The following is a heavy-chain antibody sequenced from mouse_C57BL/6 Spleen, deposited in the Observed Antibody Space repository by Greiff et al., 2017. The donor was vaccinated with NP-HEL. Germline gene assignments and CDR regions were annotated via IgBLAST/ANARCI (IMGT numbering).Heavy chain of an antibody. D-gene: IGHD1-1*01. CDR1: GYTFTNYW. CDR3: AREDGSSDGWCAY. J-gene: IGHJ3*01. CDR2: IYPGGGYT. Sequence: VQLQQSGAELVRPGTSVKMSCKASGYTFTNYWIGWAKQRPGHGLEWIGDIYPGGGYTNYNEKFKGKATLTADKSSSTAYMQFSSLTSADFAIYYCAREDGSSDGWCAYWGQGTLVTVSA. V-gene: IGHV1-63*01.